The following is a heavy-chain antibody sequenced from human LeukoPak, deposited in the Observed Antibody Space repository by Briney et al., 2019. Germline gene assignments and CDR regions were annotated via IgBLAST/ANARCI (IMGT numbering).Heavy chain of an antibody. J-gene: IGHJ4*02. CDR3: ARFRSITMVRGVIARVGSFDY. D-gene: IGHD3-10*01. Sequence: PSETLSLTCAVYGGSFSGYYWSWIRQPPGKGLEWIGSIYYSGSTYYNPSLKSRVTISVDTSKNQFSLKLSSVTAADTAVYYCARFRSITMVRGVIARVGSFDYWGQGTLVTVSS. V-gene: IGHV4-34*01. CDR1: GGSFSGYY. CDR2: IYYSGST.